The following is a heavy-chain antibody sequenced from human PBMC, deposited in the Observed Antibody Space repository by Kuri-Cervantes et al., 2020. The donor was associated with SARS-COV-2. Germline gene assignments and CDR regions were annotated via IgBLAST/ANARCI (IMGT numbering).Heavy chain of an antibody. CDR3: AKVDSGYYDGGGND. CDR2: IRYDGSNK. J-gene: IGHJ4*02. V-gene: IGHV3-30*02. CDR1: GFTFSSYG. Sequence: GGSLRLSCAASGFTFSSYGMHWVRQAPGKGLEWVAFIRYDGSNKYYADSVKGRFTISRDNSKNTLYLQMNSLRAEDTAVYYCAKVDSGYYDGGGNDWGQGTLVTVSS. D-gene: IGHD3-22*01.